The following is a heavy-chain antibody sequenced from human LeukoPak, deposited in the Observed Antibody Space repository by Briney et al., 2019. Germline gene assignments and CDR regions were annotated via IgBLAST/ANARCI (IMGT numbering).Heavy chain of an antibody. Sequence: GGSLRHSCAASGFTFSSYAMSWVRQAPGKGLEWVSAISGSGGSTYYADSVKGRFTISRDNSKNTLYLQMNSLRAEDTAVYYCAKTFSYGYADYYYYGMDVWGQGTTVTVSS. D-gene: IGHD5-18*01. CDR3: AKTFSYGYADYYYYGMDV. V-gene: IGHV3-23*01. CDR1: GFTFSSYA. J-gene: IGHJ6*02. CDR2: ISGSGGST.